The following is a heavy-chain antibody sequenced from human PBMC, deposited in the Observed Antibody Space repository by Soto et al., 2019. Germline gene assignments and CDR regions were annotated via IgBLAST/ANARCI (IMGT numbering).Heavy chain of an antibody. CDR2: SRDKPQGYST. Sequence: GGSLRLSCAGSGFTLSYHYIDWVRQSPGKGLEWVGRSRDKPQGYSTAYAASVKGRFTASRDESKNSAYLQMNSLKTEDTAVYYCVRATYFSDSSGYTRCLDYWGQGTLVTVSS. V-gene: IGHV3-72*01. CDR3: VRATYFSDSSGYTRCLDY. CDR1: GFTLSYHY. J-gene: IGHJ4*02. D-gene: IGHD3-22*01.